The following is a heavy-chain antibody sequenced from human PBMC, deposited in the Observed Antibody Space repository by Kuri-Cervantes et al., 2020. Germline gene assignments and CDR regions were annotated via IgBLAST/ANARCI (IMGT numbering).Heavy chain of an antibody. Sequence: GSLRLSCAASGFALTNYWMTWVRQAPGKGLEWVANIKSDGTERNYVDSVKGRFTISRDNAKNSLYLQMSSLRAEDTALYYCARAQTTLERFGLDVWGQGTTVTVSS. J-gene: IGHJ6*02. CDR3: ARAQTTLERFGLDV. V-gene: IGHV3-7*03. CDR2: IKSDGTER. CDR1: GFALTNYW. D-gene: IGHD3-3*01.